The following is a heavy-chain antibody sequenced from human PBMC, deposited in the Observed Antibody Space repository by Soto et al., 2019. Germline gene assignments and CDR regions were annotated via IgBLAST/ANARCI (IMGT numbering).Heavy chain of an antibody. D-gene: IGHD2-2*01. J-gene: IGHJ5*02. CDR1: GGSISSGGYY. CDR3: ARDEGYCICTSCQRYGFDP. Sequence: QVQLQESGPGLVKPSQTLSLTCTVSGGSISSGGYYWSWIRQHPGKGLEWIGYIYYSGSTYYNPSLKSRVTLSVATSKNQFSLKLSSVPAADTAVYYCARDEGYCICTSCQRYGFDPWGQGTLVTVSS. CDR2: IYYSGST. V-gene: IGHV4-31*03.